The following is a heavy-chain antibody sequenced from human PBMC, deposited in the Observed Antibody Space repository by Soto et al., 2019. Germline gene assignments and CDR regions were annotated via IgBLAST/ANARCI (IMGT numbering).Heavy chain of an antibody. J-gene: IGHJ6*02. Sequence: GGSLRLSCAASGFTFSSYGMHWVRQAPGKGLEWVAVISYDGSNKDYADSVKGRFTISRDNSKNTLYLQMNSLRAEDTAVYYCAKYRRIHYYYGMDVWGQGTTVTVSS. D-gene: IGHD1-26*01. CDR1: GFTFSSYG. CDR2: ISYDGSNK. V-gene: IGHV3-30*18. CDR3: AKYRRIHYYYGMDV.